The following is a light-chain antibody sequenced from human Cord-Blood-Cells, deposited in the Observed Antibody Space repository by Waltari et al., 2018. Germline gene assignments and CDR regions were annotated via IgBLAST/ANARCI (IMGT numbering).Light chain of an antibody. J-gene: IGKJ2*01. CDR1: QSVSSSY. V-gene: IGKV3-20*01. CDR2: GAS. CDR3: QQYGSSPMYT. Sequence: PGTLSLSPGERATLSCRASQSVSSSYLAWYQQKPGQAPRLLIYGASSRATGIPDRFSGSGSGTDFTLTISRLEPEDFAVYYCQQYGSSPMYTFGQGTKLEIK.